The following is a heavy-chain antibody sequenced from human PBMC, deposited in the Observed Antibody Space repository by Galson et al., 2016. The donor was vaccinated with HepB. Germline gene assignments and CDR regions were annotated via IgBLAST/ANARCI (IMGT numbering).Heavy chain of an antibody. Sequence: GSANFNPSLTSRVTISVDRSKNQFSLNLTSVTAADTAVYYCARDTRSMAASGTTYGMDVWGQGTTVTVSS. CDR2: GSA. D-gene: IGHD6-13*01. V-gene: IGHV4-4*02. CDR3: ARDTRSMAASGTTYGMDV. J-gene: IGHJ6*02.